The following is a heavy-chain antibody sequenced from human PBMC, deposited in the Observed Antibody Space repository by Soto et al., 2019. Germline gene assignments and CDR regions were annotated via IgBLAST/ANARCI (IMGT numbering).Heavy chain of an antibody. CDR3: ARGRYGDY. Sequence: QVHLVQSGAEVKKPGASVKVSCKASGYTFTSYRITWVRQAPGQGLEWMGWISAHNGNTDYAQKLQGRVIVTRDTSTSTAYMELRSLRSDDTAVYYYARGRYGDYWGQVALVTVSS. V-gene: IGHV1-18*01. CDR1: GYTFTSYR. CDR2: ISAHNGNT. D-gene: IGHD1-1*01. J-gene: IGHJ4*02.